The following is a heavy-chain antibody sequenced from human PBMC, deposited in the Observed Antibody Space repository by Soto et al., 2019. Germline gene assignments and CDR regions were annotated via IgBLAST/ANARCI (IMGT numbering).Heavy chain of an antibody. CDR3: ARGSGYYYPFDY. CDR2: IIPIFGTA. Sequence: SVKVSCKASGGTFSSYAISWVRQAPGQGLEWMGGIIPIFGTANYAQKFQGRVTITADESTSTAYMELSNLRSEDTAVYYCARGSGYYYPFDYWGQGTLVTVSS. J-gene: IGHJ4*02. V-gene: IGHV1-69*13. D-gene: IGHD3-22*01. CDR1: GGTFSSYA.